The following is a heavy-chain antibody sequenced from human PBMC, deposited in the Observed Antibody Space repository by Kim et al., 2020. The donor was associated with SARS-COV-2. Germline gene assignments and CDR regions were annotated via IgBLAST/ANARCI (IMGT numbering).Heavy chain of an antibody. J-gene: IGHJ4*02. CDR2: IIPIFGTA. CDR3: ARGECHGYNCLDY. D-gene: IGHD5-12*01. Sequence: SVKVSCKASGGTFSSYAISWVRQAPGQGLEWMGGIIPIFGTANYAQKFQGRVTITADESTSTAYMELSSLRSEDTAVYYCARGECHGYNCLDYWGQGTLVTVSS. CDR1: GGTFSSYA. V-gene: IGHV1-69*13.